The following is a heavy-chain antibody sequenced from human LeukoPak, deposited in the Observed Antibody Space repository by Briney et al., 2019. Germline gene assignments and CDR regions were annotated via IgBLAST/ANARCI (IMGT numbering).Heavy chain of an antibody. CDR3: ATVSTRGSSFEY. Sequence: SETLSLTCTVSGGSISSTNYYWNWIRQPPGKGLEWIGYIYYSGSTYYSPSLKSRVTISLDRSRSQFSLQLTSVTAADTAVYYCATVSTRGSSFEYWGQGILVTVSS. CDR1: GGSISSTNYY. D-gene: IGHD3-10*01. CDR2: IYYSGST. V-gene: IGHV4-30-2*01. J-gene: IGHJ4*02.